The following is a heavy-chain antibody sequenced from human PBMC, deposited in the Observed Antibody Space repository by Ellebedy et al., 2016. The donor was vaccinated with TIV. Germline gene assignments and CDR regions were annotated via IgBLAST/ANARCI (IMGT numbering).Heavy chain of an antibody. D-gene: IGHD5-24*01. CDR3: ARDMGRWLQFLGF. Sequence: GESLKISCAASGFTFSSYNIIWVRQAPGKGLEWISYISSDTLTTEYADSVKGRFTISRDNAKNSEYLQMKSLRAEDTAVYFCARDMGRWLQFLGFWGQGTLVTVSS. CDR1: GFTFSSYN. J-gene: IGHJ4*02. CDR2: ISSDTLTT. V-gene: IGHV3-48*04.